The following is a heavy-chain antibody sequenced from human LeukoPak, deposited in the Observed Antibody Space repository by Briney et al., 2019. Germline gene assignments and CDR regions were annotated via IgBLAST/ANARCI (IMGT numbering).Heavy chain of an antibody. CDR3: TTFLWSSYYVSN. Sequence: GGSLRLSCAASGFTFTNAWMNWVRQAPGKGLEWLGRIKPKSDGGTADYAAPVKGRFTISRDDSKDPLYLQMNNLKTEDTAVYFCTTFLWSSYYVSNWGQGTLVTVSS. D-gene: IGHD3-3*01. CDR2: IKPKSDGGTA. J-gene: IGHJ1*01. CDR1: GFTFTNAW. V-gene: IGHV3-15*07.